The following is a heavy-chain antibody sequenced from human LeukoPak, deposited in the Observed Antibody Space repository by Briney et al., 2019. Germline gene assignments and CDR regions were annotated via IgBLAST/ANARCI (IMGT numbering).Heavy chain of an antibody. V-gene: IGHV4-61*08. CDR1: GGSISSGGYY. CDR3: ARVRVSSGSHPWYFDY. CDR2: IYYSGST. J-gene: IGHJ4*02. Sequence: SETLSLTCTVSGGSISSGGYYWSWIRQPPGQGLEWIGYIYYSGSTDYNPSLKSRVNISVDTSKNQFSLKLSSVTAADTAVYFCARVRVSSGSHPWYFDYWGQGTLVTVSS. D-gene: IGHD3-22*01.